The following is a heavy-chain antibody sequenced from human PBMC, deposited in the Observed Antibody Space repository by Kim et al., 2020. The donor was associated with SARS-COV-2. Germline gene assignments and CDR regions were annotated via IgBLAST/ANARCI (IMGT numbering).Heavy chain of an antibody. V-gene: IGHV1-69*13. J-gene: IGHJ4*02. D-gene: IGHD2-21*02. CDR3: ARVPTTTVVTQPFDF. Sequence: SVKVSCKVSGGTFSSSAITWVRQAPGHGLEWMGGIIPFYGAATYAQDFQGRVTISADVSTTTAYMELRSLRPDDTAVYFCARVPTTTVVTQPFDFWGQG. CDR1: GGTFSSSA. CDR2: IIPFYGAA.